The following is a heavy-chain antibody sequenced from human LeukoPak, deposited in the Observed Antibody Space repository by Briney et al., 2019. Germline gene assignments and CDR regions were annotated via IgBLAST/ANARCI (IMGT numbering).Heavy chain of an antibody. CDR3: ARASRDSYGPPHFDY. Sequence: GGFLRLSCAASGFTVSSNYMSWVRQAPGKGLEWVSVIYSGGSTYYADSVKGRFTISRDNSKNTLYLQMNSLRAEDTAVYYCARASRDSYGPPHFDYWGQGTLVTVSS. CDR1: GFTVSSNY. J-gene: IGHJ4*02. CDR2: IYSGGST. V-gene: IGHV3-53*01. D-gene: IGHD5-18*01.